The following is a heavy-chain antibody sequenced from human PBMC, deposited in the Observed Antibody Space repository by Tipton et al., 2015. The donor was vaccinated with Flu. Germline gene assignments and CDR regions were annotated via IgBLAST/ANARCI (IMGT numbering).Heavy chain of an antibody. CDR3: ARDDGDSTFDY. CDR2: IYYSGST. J-gene: IGHJ4*02. V-gene: IGHV4-59*01. Sequence: TLSLTCTVSGGSISSYYWSWIRQPPGKGLEWIGYIYYSGSTNYNPSLKSRVTISVDTSKNQFSLKLSSVTAADTAVYYCARDDGDSTFDYWGQGTLVTVSS. D-gene: IGHD4-17*01. CDR1: GGSISSYY.